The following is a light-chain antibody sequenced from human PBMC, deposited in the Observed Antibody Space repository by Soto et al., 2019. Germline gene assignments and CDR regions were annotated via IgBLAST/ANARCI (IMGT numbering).Light chain of an antibody. CDR1: QSVSSSY. Sequence: EILFTQSPGTLSLSPGERATLSWRASQSVSSSYLAWYQQKPGQAPRLLIYGASSRDTGIPDRFSGGGSGTDFTLTISRLEPEDFEVYYCQQFSSYPLTFGGGTKVDIK. CDR3: QQFSSYPLT. CDR2: GAS. J-gene: IGKJ4*01. V-gene: IGKV3-20*01.